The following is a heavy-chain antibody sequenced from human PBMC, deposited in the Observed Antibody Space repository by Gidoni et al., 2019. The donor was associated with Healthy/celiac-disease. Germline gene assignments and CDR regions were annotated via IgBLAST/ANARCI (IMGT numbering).Heavy chain of an antibody. CDR1: RGTFSSYA. CDR3: ASPASYIADNDYFDY. V-gene: IGHV1-69*01. J-gene: IGHJ4*02. CDR2: IIPIFGTA. D-gene: IGHD2-15*01. Sequence: QLQLLQSAAEVKKPGSSVQVSCKASRGTFSSYAIIWVRLAPGPGLAWMGGIIPIFGTANYAQKFQGRVTITADESTSTAYMELSSLRSEDTAVYYCASPASYIADNDYFDYWGQGTLVTVSS.